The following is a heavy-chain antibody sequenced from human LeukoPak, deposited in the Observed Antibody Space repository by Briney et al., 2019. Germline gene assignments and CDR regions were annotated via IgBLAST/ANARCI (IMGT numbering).Heavy chain of an antibody. CDR3: ARGQLIASVVTNDY. V-gene: IGHV3-48*01. CDR1: GFIFSEYS. Sequence: GGSLRLSCAASGFIFSEYSMNWVRQAPGKGLEWLSYISRGSGTIYYADSVKGRFTISRDNAENSVFLQMNNLRAEDTAVYYCARGQLIASVVTNDYWGQGTLVTVSS. D-gene: IGHD4-23*01. J-gene: IGHJ4*02. CDR2: ISRGSGTI.